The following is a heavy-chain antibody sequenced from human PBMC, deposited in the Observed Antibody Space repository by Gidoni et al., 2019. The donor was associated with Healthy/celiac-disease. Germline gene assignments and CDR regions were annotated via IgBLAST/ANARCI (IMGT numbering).Heavy chain of an antibody. CDR1: GFTFSNDC. J-gene: IGHJ4*02. D-gene: IGHD3-22*01. CDR2: IKSKTDGGTT. V-gene: IGHV3-15*01. CDR3: TTDLYYYDSSGYYHDY. Sequence: EEQLVESGGGLVKPGGSLRLSCAASGFTFSNDCMSWVRQAPGKGLEWVGRIKSKTDGGTTDYAAPVKGRFTISRDDSKNTLYLQMNSLKTEDTAVYYCTTDLYYYDSSGYYHDYWGQGTLVTVSS.